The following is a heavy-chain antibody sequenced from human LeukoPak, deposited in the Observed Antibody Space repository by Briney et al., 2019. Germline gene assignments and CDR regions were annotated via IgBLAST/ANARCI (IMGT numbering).Heavy chain of an antibody. CDR2: IYYSGST. Sequence: KPSETLSLTCTVSGGSISSYYWSWIRQPPGKGLERIGYIYYSGSTNYNPSLKSRVTISVDTSKNQFSLKLSSVTAADTAVYYCARLLSSGWYSGPEYYFDYWGQGTLVTVSS. CDR1: GGSISSYY. D-gene: IGHD6-19*01. V-gene: IGHV4-59*08. CDR3: ARLLSSGWYSGPEYYFDY. J-gene: IGHJ4*02.